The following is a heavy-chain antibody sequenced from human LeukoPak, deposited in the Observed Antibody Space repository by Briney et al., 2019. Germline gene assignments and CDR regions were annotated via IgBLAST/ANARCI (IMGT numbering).Heavy chain of an antibody. CDR1: GFTFSSYA. Sequence: GGSLRLSCAASGFTFSSYAMSWVRQASGKGLEWVSAISGSGGSTYYADSVKGRFTISRDNSKNTLYLQMNSLRAEDTAVYYCAKDRNIVVVTALDYWGQGTLVTVSS. D-gene: IGHD2-21*02. CDR3: AKDRNIVVVTALDY. J-gene: IGHJ4*02. V-gene: IGHV3-23*01. CDR2: ISGSGGST.